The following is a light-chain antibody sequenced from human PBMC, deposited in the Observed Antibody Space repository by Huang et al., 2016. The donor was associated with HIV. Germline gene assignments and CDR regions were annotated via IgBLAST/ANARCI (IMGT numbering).Light chain of an antibody. CDR1: QSISTF. CDR2: DAS. J-gene: IGKJ4*01. Sequence: EIVLTQSPATLSLSPGEGGTLSCRASQSISTFFAWLPQKPGQGPRLLITDASTRATGIPARFSGSGSGTDFTLTISSLEPEDFAVYYCQQRSNWPLTFGGGTKVEIK. CDR3: QQRSNWPLT. V-gene: IGKV3-11*01.